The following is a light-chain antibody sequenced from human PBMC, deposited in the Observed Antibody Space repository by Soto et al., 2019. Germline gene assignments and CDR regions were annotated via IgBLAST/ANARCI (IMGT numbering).Light chain of an antibody. CDR1: QSVSSSY. V-gene: IGKV3-20*01. CDR3: QQYGSSRFT. Sequence: EIVLTQSPGTLSLSPGERATLSCRASQSVSSSYSAWYKQKPGQAPRLRIYGASSRATGIPDRLSGSGSGTYFTLTTSRLEPDDFAVYYCQQYGSSRFTFGQGTRLEIK. CDR2: GAS. J-gene: IGKJ5*01.